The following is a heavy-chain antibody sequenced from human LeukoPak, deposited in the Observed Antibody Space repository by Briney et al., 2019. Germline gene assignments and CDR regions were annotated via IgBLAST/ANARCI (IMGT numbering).Heavy chain of an antibody. CDR3: LGAASGDY. CDR1: GFTFSNYG. D-gene: IGHD3-10*01. Sequence: GGSLRLSCAASGFTFSNYGMHWVRQAPGKGLEWVAVISYDGSDEYYADSVKGRFTISRDNSKNTLYLQMNSLRAEDTAVYYCLGAASGDYWGQGTLVTVSS. CDR2: ISYDGSDE. V-gene: IGHV3-30*03. J-gene: IGHJ4*02.